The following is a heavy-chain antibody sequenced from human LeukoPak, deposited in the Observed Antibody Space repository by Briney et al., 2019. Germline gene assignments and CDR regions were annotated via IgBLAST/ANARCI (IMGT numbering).Heavy chain of an antibody. V-gene: IGHV4-59*12. CDR3: AREVATGGAFDI. CDR1: GGSISSYS. Sequence: PSETLSLTCTVSGGSISSYSWSWIRQPPGKGLECIGYIYYSGGTNYNPSLKSRVTISLDTSKIQFSLKLSSVTAADTAVYYCAREVATGGAFDIWGQGTMVTVSS. CDR2: IYYSGGT. J-gene: IGHJ3*02. D-gene: IGHD2-15*01.